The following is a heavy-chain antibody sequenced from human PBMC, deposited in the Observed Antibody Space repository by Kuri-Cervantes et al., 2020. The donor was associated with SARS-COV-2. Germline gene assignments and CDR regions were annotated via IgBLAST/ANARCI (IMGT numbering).Heavy chain of an antibody. D-gene: IGHD4-11*01. V-gene: IGHV3-48*03. Sequence: GESLKISCAASGFTFSSYEMNWVRQAPGKGLEWVSYICSSGSTIYYADSVKGRFTISRDNAKNTLYSQMTSLRADDTAVYYCAKSMTTLVYYFGLDVWGQGTTVTVSS. CDR1: GFTFSSYE. CDR2: ICSSGSTI. J-gene: IGHJ6*02. CDR3: AKSMTTLVYYFGLDV.